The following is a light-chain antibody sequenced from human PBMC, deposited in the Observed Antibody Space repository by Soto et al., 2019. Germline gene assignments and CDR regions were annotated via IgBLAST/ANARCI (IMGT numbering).Light chain of an antibody. Sequence: DIQMTQSPSSLSAAVGDRVTNTCRASQAIGNDLNWYQRRPGKAPNLLIFDASTLQTGVPSRFSGSGSGTHFSLTINGLQPEDSSIYYCQQSYTTPWTFGQGTKVEVK. J-gene: IGKJ1*01. CDR2: DAS. V-gene: IGKV1-39*01. CDR3: QQSYTTPWT. CDR1: QAIGND.